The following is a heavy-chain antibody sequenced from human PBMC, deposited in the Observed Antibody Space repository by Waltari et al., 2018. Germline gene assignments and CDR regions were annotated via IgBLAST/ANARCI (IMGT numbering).Heavy chain of an antibody. CDR1: GYTFTGYY. CDR3: ARGRTPITMVRGVMTLGY. D-gene: IGHD3-10*01. Sequence: QVQLVQSGAEVKKPGASVKVSCKASGYTFTGYYMHWVRQAPGQGLGWMGWKNPNSGGTNYGKKVQGRVTMTRDTSISTAYMELSRLRSDDTAVYYCARGRTPITMVRGVMTLGYWGQGTLVTVSS. J-gene: IGHJ4*02. CDR2: KNPNSGGT. V-gene: IGHV1-2*02.